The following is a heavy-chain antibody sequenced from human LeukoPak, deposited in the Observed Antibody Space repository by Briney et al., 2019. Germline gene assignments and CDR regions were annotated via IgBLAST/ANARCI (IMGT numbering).Heavy chain of an antibody. D-gene: IGHD2-15*01. CDR3: ARQGGLRNDF. Sequence: SETLSLTCGVSVDSITRRDCRSWVRQPPGKGLEWIGEVCLDGRIHYTPSLKSRISISIDRSKDQFSMSLISVDAAETDIYFCARQGGLRNDFWGQGTLVTVSS. CDR1: VDSITRRDC. CDR2: VCLDGRI. V-gene: IGHV4-4*02. J-gene: IGHJ4*02.